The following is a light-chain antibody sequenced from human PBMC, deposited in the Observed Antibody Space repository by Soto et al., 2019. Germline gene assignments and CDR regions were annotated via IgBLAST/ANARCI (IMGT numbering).Light chain of an antibody. V-gene: IGKV3-20*01. CDR2: GAS. J-gene: IGKJ4*01. Sequence: EIVLTQSPGTLSLSPGERATLSCRASQTVRNTYLAWYQQRPGQAPRLLISGASTRATGIPDRFSGGASGTDFTLTISRLEPEDFAVYYCQQYGSSPLTFGGGTKVEIK. CDR3: QQYGSSPLT. CDR1: QTVRNTY.